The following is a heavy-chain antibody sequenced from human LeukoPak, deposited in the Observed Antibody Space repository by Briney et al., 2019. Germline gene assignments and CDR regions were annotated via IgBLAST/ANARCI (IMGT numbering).Heavy chain of an antibody. Sequence: SETLSLTCTVSGGSISSYYWSWIRQPPGKGLEWIGYIYYSGSTNYNPSLKSRVTISVDTSKNQFSLKLSSVTAADTAVYYCARGEWLFPFDYWGQRTLVTVSS. D-gene: IGHD3-3*01. CDR3: ARGEWLFPFDY. V-gene: IGHV4-59*01. J-gene: IGHJ4*02. CDR2: IYYSGST. CDR1: GGSISSYY.